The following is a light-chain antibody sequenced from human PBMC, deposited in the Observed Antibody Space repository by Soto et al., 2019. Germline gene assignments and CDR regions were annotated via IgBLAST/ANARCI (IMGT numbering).Light chain of an antibody. Sequence: EIVLTQSPGTLSLSPGEGATLSCRASQTVSANYLAWYQQKPGQAPRLLISGASSRATGIPDRFSGSGSGTDFTLTISRLEPEDFAVYYCQQYGSSPYTFGQGTKLEIK. V-gene: IGKV3-20*01. J-gene: IGKJ2*01. CDR3: QQYGSSPYT. CDR2: GAS. CDR1: QTVSANY.